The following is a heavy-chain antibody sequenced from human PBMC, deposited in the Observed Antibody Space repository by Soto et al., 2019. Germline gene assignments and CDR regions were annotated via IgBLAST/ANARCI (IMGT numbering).Heavy chain of an antibody. CDR3: ASTLKYYDSSGTLGY. J-gene: IGHJ4*02. CDR2: IIPIFGTA. Sequence: SVKVSCKASGGTFSSYAISWVRQAPGQGLEWMGGIIPIFGTANYAHKFQGRVTITADKSTSTAYMELSSLRSEDTAVYYCASTLKYYDSSGTLGYWGQGTLVTVSS. D-gene: IGHD3-22*01. V-gene: IGHV1-69*06. CDR1: GGTFSSYA.